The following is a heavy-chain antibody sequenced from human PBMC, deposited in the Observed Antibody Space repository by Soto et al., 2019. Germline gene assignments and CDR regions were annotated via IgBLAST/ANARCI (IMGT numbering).Heavy chain of an antibody. CDR3: ASTVTTSTFDY. V-gene: IGHV4-59*08. J-gene: IGHJ4*02. CDR1: GGSISSYY. CDR2: IYYSGSA. D-gene: IGHD4-17*01. Sequence: QVQLQESGPRLVKPSETLSLTCTVSGGSISSYYWSWIRQPPGKGLEWIGYIYYSGSANYNPSLKSXXTXSXXTSKNQFSLKLSSVTAADTAVYYCASTVTTSTFDYWGQGTLVTVSS.